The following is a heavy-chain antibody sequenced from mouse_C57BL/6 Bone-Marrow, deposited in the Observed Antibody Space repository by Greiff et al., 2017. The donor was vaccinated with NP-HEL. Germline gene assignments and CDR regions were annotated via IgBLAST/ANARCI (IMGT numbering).Heavy chain of an antibody. V-gene: IGHV1-74*01. CDR2: IHPSDSDT. J-gene: IGHJ1*03. CDR3: AIEDYGSSYWYFDV. CDR1: GYTFTSYW. D-gene: IGHD1-1*01. Sequence: QVQLQQSGAELVKPGASVKVSCKASGYTFTSYWMHWVKQRPGQGLEWIGRIHPSDSDTNYNQKFKGKATLTVDKSSSTAYMQLSSLTSEVSAVYYCAIEDYGSSYWYFDVWGTGTTVTVSS.